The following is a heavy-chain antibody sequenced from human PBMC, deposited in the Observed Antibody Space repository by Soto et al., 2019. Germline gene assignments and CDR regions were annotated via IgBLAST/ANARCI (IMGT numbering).Heavy chain of an antibody. D-gene: IGHD6-13*01. Sequence: GGALRLNCADSGCRCRSFTMNWVRQSPGKGLEWVSTISSNSAYIYYTDALRGRFTISRDNAKNSLHLQMNSLRAEDTAVYYCTRDASRDSSARGWFDPWGPGTLVTVSS. CDR2: ISSNSAYI. V-gene: IGHV3-21*01. J-gene: IGHJ5*02. CDR1: GCRCRSFT. CDR3: TRDASRDSSARGWFDP.